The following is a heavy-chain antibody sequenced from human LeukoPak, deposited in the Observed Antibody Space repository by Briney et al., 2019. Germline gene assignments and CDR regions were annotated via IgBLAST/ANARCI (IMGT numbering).Heavy chain of an antibody. J-gene: IGHJ4*02. CDR1: GFTFSSYA. Sequence: GGSLRLSCAASGFTFSSYAMSWVRQAPGEGLEWVSAISGSGGSTYYADSVKGRFTISRDNSKNTLYLQMNSLRAEDTAVYYCAGTDQLLYPYYFDYWGQGTLVTVSS. CDR2: ISGSGGST. CDR3: AGTDQLLYPYYFDY. V-gene: IGHV3-23*01. D-gene: IGHD2-2*02.